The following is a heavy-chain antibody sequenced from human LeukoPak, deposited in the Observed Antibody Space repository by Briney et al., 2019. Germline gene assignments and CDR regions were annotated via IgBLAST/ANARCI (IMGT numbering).Heavy chain of an antibody. D-gene: IGHD6-19*01. V-gene: IGHV3-30*04. CDR3: ASDSSTWGAVASDAFDI. Sequence: GGSLRLSCAASGFTFSSYAMHWVRQAPGKGLEWVAVISYDGSNKYYADSVKGRFTISRDNSKNTLYLQMNSLRAEDTAVYYCASDSSTWGAVASDAFDIWGQGTMVTVSS. CDR1: GFTFSSYA. CDR2: ISYDGSNK. J-gene: IGHJ3*02.